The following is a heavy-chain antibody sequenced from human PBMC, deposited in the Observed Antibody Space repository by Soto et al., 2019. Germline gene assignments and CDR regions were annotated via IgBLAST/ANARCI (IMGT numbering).Heavy chain of an antibody. CDR1: GASISGFY. J-gene: IGHJ5*02. CDR2: IYATGTT. CDR3: VRDGTKTLRDWFDP. V-gene: IGHV4-4*07. Sequence: ESLGLSCPVSGASISGFYWSWIRKSSGKGLEWIGRIYATGTTDYNPSLKSRVMMSVDTSKKQFYLKLRSVTAADTDVYYCVRDGTKTLRDWFDPWGQGISVTVYS. D-gene: IGHD1-1*01.